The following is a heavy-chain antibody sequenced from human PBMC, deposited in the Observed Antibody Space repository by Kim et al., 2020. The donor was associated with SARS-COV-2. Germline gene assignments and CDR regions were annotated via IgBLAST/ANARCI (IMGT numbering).Heavy chain of an antibody. V-gene: IGHV4-39*01. J-gene: IGHJ6*02. CDR3: ARGYSSSWYRYYYYGMDV. D-gene: IGHD6-13*01. CDR1: GGSISSSSYY. Sequence: SETLSLTCTVSGGSISSSSYYWGWIRQPPGKGLEWIGSIYYSGSTYYNPSLKSRVTISVDTSKNQFSLKLSSVTAADTAVYYCARGYSSSWYRYYYYGMDVWGQGTTVTVSS. CDR2: IYYSGST.